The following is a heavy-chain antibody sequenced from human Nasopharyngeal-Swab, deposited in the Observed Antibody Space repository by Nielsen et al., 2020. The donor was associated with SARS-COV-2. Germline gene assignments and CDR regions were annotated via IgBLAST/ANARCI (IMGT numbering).Heavy chain of an antibody. J-gene: IGHJ6*02. CDR2: IYPGDSNT. V-gene: IGHV5-51*01. Sequence: GESLKISCKGSGYSFTTYWIGWVRQMPGKGLERMGIIYPGDSNTRYSPSFQGQVTISVDKYGSTAYLQWSSLKASDTAIYYCARPMRPMGHYYFGMDVWGQGTTVTVSS. CDR3: ARPMRPMGHYYFGMDV. D-gene: IGHD1-26*01. CDR1: GYSFTTYW.